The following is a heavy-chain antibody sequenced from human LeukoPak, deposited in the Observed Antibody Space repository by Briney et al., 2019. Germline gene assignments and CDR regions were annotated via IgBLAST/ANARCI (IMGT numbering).Heavy chain of an antibody. V-gene: IGHV5-51*01. CDR2: IYPGDSDT. Sequence: GESLKISCKGSGYSFTSYWIGWVRQMPGKGLEWMGIIYPGDSDTRYSPSFQGQVTISADKSISTAYLQWSSLTASDTAMYYCAAPPDYYGRRRGGGGDYWGQGTLVTVSS. CDR3: AAPPDYYGRRRGGGGDY. D-gene: IGHD3-10*01. CDR1: GYSFTSYW. J-gene: IGHJ4*02.